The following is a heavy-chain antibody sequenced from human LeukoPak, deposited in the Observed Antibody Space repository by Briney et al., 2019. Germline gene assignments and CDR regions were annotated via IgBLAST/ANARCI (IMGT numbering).Heavy chain of an antibody. Sequence: SETLSLTCTVSGGSISSSYWSWIRQPPGKGLEWLGYIYHSGSTNYNPSLKSRVTISVDTSKNQFSLKLSSVTAADTAVYYCARGLRGSGTYDWFGPWGQGTLVTVSS. J-gene: IGHJ5*02. CDR1: GGSISSSY. CDR2: IYHSGST. CDR3: ARGLRGSGTYDWFGP. D-gene: IGHD3-10*01. V-gene: IGHV4-59*01.